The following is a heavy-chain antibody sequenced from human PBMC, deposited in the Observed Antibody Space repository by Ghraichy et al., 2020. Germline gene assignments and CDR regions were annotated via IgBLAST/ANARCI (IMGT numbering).Heavy chain of an antibody. Sequence: LSLTCAASGFTFSSYSMNWVRQAPGKGLEWVSYISTGSGTIYYADSVKGRFTISRDNAKNSLYLQINSLTDEDTAVYYCARARGYSYGYSDYWGQGALVTVSS. CDR3: ARARGYSYGYSDY. V-gene: IGHV3-48*02. J-gene: IGHJ4*02. D-gene: IGHD5-18*01. CDR2: ISTGSGTI. CDR1: GFTFSSYS.